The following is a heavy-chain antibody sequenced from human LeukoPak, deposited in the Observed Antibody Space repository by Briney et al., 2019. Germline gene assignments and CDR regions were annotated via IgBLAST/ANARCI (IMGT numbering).Heavy chain of an antibody. CDR1: GYTFSLYV. CDR3: ARDPTGYGDYEADFDY. D-gene: IGHD4-17*01. J-gene: IGHJ4*02. Sequence: AAVNVSCMASGYTFSLYVFSRVRQPPGQGVAGMGRISAYTGDENYPQNLQGRVTLTTDTSTSTAYMELRSLRSDDTAVYYCARDPTGYGDYEADFDYWGQGTLVTVSS. CDR2: ISAYTGDE. V-gene: IGHV1-18*01.